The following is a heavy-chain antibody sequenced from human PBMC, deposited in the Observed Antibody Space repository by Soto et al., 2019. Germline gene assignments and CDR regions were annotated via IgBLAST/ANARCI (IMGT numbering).Heavy chain of an antibody. CDR3: FTPAFRSTSLAF. Sequence: GGSLRLSCAASGFTFRNAWMSWVRQAPGKGLEWVGRIKSKTNGETTDYAAPVEGRFTMSRDDSENTLYLQMNSLKTEDTAVNYCFTPAFRSTSLAFWGQGTLGTVS. CDR1: GFTFRNAW. D-gene: IGHD2-2*01. J-gene: IGHJ4*02. V-gene: IGHV3-15*01. CDR2: IKSKTNGETT.